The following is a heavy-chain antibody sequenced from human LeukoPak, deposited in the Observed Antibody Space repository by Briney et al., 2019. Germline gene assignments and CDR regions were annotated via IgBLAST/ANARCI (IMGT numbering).Heavy chain of an antibody. J-gene: IGHJ4*02. D-gene: IGHD2-15*01. CDR1: GGSISSYY. CDR2: ISNNGGYT. CDR3: AKQLGYCSDGSCYFPY. V-gene: IGHV3-23*01. Sequence: ETLSLTCTVSGGSISSYYWSCVRQAPGKGLKWVSAISNNGGYTYYADSVQGRFTISRDNSKSTLCLQMNSLRAEDTAVYYCAKQLGYCSDGSCYFPYWGQGTLVTVSS.